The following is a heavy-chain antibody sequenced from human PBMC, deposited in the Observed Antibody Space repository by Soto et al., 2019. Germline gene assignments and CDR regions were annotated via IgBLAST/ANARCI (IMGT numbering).Heavy chain of an antibody. D-gene: IGHD2-2*01. CDR2: IIPILGIA. J-gene: IGHJ5*02. Sequence: QVQLVQSGAEVKKPVSSVKVSCKASGGTFSSYTISWVRQAPGQGLEWMGRIIPILGIANYAQKFQGRVTITADKSTSTAYMALSSLRSEDTAVYYCARDCSSTSCYAYPWGQGTLVTVYS. CDR3: ARDCSSTSCYAYP. V-gene: IGHV1-69*08. CDR1: GGTFSSYT.